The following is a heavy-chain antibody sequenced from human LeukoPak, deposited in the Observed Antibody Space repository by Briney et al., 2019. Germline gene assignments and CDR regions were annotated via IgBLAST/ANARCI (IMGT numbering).Heavy chain of an antibody. D-gene: IGHD5-12*01. CDR2: IYNTGST. CDR3: ARDVGKYSAYFSYWYFDL. V-gene: IGHV4-59*01. CDR1: GGSISSYY. Sequence: PSETLSLTCTVSGGSISSYYWSWIRQPPGKGLEWIGHIYNTGSTNYNPSLKSRVTIPVDMSKNQISLKLSSVTAADTAVYYCARDVGKYSAYFSYWYFDLWGRGTLVTVSS. J-gene: IGHJ2*01.